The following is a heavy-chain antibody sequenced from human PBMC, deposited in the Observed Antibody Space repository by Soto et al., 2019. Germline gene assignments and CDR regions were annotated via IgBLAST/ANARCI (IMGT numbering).Heavy chain of an antibody. CDR3: AIASVGGLARDKGGFDY. Sequence: QVQLQESGPGLVKPSQTLSLTCTVSGGSSSSGGYYWSWIRQHPGKGLEWIGYIYYSGSTYYNPSLKSRVTISVDTSKNQFSLKLSSVTAADTAVYYCAIASVGGLARDKGGFDYWGQGTLVTVSS. D-gene: IGHD3-10*01. J-gene: IGHJ4*02. CDR1: GGSSSSGGYY. V-gene: IGHV4-31*03. CDR2: IYYSGST.